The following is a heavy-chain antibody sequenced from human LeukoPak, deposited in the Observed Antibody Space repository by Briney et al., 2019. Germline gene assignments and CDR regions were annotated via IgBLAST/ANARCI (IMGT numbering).Heavy chain of an antibody. CDR2: IYTSGST. D-gene: IGHD6-13*01. CDR1: GGSFSSYS. V-gene: IGHV4-4*07. CDR3: ARQIASAGTAGFDF. Sequence: SETLSLTCAASGGSFSSYSWSWIRQPPGKGLEWIGRIYTSGSTNYNPSLKSRVTMSVDTSKNQFSLKRSSVTAADTAVYYWARQIASAGTAGFDFWGQGALVTVSS. J-gene: IGHJ4*02.